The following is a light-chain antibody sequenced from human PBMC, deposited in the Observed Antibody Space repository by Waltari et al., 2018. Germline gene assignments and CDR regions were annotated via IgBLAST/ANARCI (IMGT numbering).Light chain of an antibody. Sequence: TVMTQSPATLSVSPGERATLSCRASQSISHKLAWYQQKPGQAPRHLIYGASTRATGCPARFGGSGSGTEFTLTSSSHQSEDCAVYYCHQYTDWPPTFGQGTKVEVK. J-gene: IGKJ1*01. CDR2: GAS. CDR3: HQYTDWPPT. V-gene: IGKV3-15*01. CDR1: QSISHK.